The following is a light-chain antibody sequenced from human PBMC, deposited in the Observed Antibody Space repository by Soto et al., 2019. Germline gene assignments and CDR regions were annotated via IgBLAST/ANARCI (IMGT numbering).Light chain of an antibody. CDR3: QQYETYPLT. Sequence: DIQMTQSPSTLSASVGDRVTITCRASQNINTWLAWYQQKPGKAPYLLIYKASNLQSGVPSRFSGSASGTELTLTISSLQPDDIATYYCQQYETYPLTYGGGTKVEI. CDR1: QNINTW. CDR2: KAS. J-gene: IGKJ4*01. V-gene: IGKV1-5*03.